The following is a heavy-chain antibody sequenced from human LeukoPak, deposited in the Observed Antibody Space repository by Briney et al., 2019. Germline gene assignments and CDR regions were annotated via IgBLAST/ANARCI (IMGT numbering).Heavy chain of an antibody. J-gene: IGHJ5*02. D-gene: IGHD3-10*01. V-gene: IGHV3-23*01. CDR2: ISGSGGST. CDR3: ARQERLLWFGELVSWFDP. CDR1: GFTFSSYG. Sequence: PGGSLRLSCAASGFTFSSYGMTWVRQAPGKGLEWVSGISGSGGSTYYADSVKGRFTISRDNAKNSLYLQMNSLRAEDTAVYYCARQERLLWFGELVSWFDPWGQGTLVTVSS.